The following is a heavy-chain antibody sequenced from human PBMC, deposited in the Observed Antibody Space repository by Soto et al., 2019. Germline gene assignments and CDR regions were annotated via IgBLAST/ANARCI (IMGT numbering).Heavy chain of an antibody. CDR3: ARKGYCSGGSCYALDH. J-gene: IGHJ4*02. D-gene: IGHD2-15*01. V-gene: IGHV3-23*01. CDR1: GFTFSSYA. CDR2: MSGSGGGT. Sequence: PGGSLRLSCAASGFTFSSYAMSWVRQAPGKGLEWVSAMSGSGGGTYYADSVKGRFTISRDISKNTLYLQLNSLRAEDTALYYCARKGYCSGGSCYALDHWGQGTLVTVSS.